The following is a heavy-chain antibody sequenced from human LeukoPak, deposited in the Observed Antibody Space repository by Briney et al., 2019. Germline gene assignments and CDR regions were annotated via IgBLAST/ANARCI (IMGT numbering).Heavy chain of an antibody. CDR1: GGSVSRGNYY. CDR3: ARWSVSVAARGYYYYMDV. CDR2: IYTSGTT. D-gene: IGHD6-6*01. Sequence: SETLSLTCTVSGGSVSRGNYYWSWIRQPAGSGLEWIGRIYTSGTTYYNPPLKSRVTVSADTSKNQFSLKLSSVTAADTAVYDCARWSVSVAARGYYYYMDVWGKGTTVTVSS. V-gene: IGHV4-61*02. J-gene: IGHJ6*03.